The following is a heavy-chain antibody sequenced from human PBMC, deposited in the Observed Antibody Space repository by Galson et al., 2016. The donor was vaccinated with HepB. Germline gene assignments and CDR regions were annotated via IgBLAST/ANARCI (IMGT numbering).Heavy chain of an antibody. CDR3: ARAWGSYCMDV. V-gene: IGHV3-53*01. Sequence: SLRLSCAASGFTVSTNYMSWVRQAPGKGLEWVSVIYSSGSTYYADSVKGRFTFSRDNSKNTLYLQMNSLRAEDTAVYYCARAWGSYCMDVWGQGTMATVS. CDR1: GFTVSTNY. CDR2: IYSSGST. D-gene: IGHD7-27*01. J-gene: IGHJ6*02.